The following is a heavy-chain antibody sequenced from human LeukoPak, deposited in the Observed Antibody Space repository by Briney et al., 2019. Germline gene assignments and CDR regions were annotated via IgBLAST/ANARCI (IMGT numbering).Heavy chain of an antibody. CDR3: ARDSSYYYMDV. V-gene: IGHV4-59*01. CDR1: GGSISSYY. Sequence: PSETLSLTCTVSGGSISSYYWSWIRQPPGQGLEWIGYIYYSGSTNYNPSLKSRVTISVDTSKNQFSLKLSSVTAADTAVYYCARDSSYYYMDVWGKGTTVTVSS. CDR2: IYYSGST. J-gene: IGHJ6*03.